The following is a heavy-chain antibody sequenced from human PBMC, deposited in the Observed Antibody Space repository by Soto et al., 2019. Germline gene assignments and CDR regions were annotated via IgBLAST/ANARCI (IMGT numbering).Heavy chain of an antibody. J-gene: IGHJ4*02. V-gene: IGHV3-30*04. D-gene: IGHD6-13*01. CDR3: ARASRQLVFFDY. CDR1: GVSFSSYT. CDR2: ISHDGGDK. Sequence: GGSLRRSCAASGVSFSSYTMHWVRQTPGKGLERVAVISHDGGDKYYADSVKGRFTISRDNSKNTLYLQMSSLRAEDTAVYYCARASRQLVFFDYWGQGTLVTVSS.